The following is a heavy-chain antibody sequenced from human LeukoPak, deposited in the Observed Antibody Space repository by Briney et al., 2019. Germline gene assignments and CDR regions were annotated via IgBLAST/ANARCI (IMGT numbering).Heavy chain of an antibody. Sequence: ASVKVSCKASGHTFTSYGISWVRQAPGQGLEWMGWISAYNGNTNYAQKLQGGVTMTTDTSTSTAYMELRSLRSDDTAVYYCARGQYSSSWYVGGDWFDPWGQGTLVTVSS. V-gene: IGHV1-18*01. CDR1: GHTFTSYG. D-gene: IGHD6-13*01. J-gene: IGHJ5*02. CDR3: ARGQYSSSWYVGGDWFDP. CDR2: ISAYNGNT.